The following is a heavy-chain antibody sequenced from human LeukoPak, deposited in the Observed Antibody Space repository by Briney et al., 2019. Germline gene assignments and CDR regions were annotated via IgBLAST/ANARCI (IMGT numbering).Heavy chain of an antibody. CDR2: IGTGTDT. J-gene: IGHJ4*02. CDR1: GFIFSNYD. D-gene: IGHD5-18*01. V-gene: IGHV3-13*01. CDR3: ARTEGYSYGYDFDY. Sequence: GGSLRLSCAASGFIFSNYDMHWVRQVTGKGLEWVSHIGTGTDTHYSDSVKGRFTISRENAKSSLYLHMNSLRAGDTAVYYCARTEGYSYGYDFDYWGQGTLVTVSS.